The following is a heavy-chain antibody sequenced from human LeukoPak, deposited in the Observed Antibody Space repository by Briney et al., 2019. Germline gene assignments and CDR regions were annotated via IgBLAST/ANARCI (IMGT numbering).Heavy chain of an antibody. CDR3: ARSDYDFWSAEDNWFDP. V-gene: IGHV4-59*01. CDR1: GGSISNYY. J-gene: IGHJ5*02. CDR2: IYYSGST. D-gene: IGHD3-3*01. Sequence: SETLSLTCTVSGGSISNYYWSWIRQPPGKGLEWIGYIYYSGSTNYNPSLKSRVTISVDTSKNQFSLKLSSVTAADTAVYYCARSDYDFWSAEDNWFDPWGQGTLVTVSS.